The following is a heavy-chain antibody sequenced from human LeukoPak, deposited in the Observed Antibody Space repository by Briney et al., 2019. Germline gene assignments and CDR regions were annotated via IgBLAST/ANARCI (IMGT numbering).Heavy chain of an antibody. D-gene: IGHD4-17*01. J-gene: IGHJ4*02. CDR2: INHSGST. V-gene: IGHV4-34*01. Sequence: PSETLSLTCAVYAGSFSGYYWSWIRQPPGKGLEWIGEINHSGSTNYNPSLKSRVTISVDTSKNQFSLKLSSVTAADTAVYYCARLDYGDYQDYWGQGTLVTVSS. CDR1: AGSFSGYY. CDR3: ARLDYGDYQDY.